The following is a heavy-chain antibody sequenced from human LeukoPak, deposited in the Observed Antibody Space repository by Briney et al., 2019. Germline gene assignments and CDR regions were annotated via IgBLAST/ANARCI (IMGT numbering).Heavy chain of an antibody. Sequence: SETLSLTCTVSGGSISSYYWSWIRQPPGKGLEWIGYIYYSGSTYYNPSLKSRVTISVDTSKNQFSLKLSSVTAADTAVYYCATLGYCSGGSCYLGPVDYWGQGTLVTVSS. V-gene: IGHV4-59*04. CDR2: IYYSGST. CDR1: GGSISSYY. D-gene: IGHD2-15*01. J-gene: IGHJ4*02. CDR3: ATLGYCSGGSCYLGPVDY.